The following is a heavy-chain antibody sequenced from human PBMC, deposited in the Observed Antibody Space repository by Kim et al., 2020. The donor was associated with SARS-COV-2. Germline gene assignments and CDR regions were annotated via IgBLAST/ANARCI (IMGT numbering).Heavy chain of an antibody. D-gene: IGHD7-27*01. J-gene: IGHJ4*02. V-gene: IGHV3-30*03. CDR1: GFTFSSYG. CDR3: ARDGDPQGYFDY. CDR2: ISYDGSNK. Sequence: GGSLRLSCAASGFTFSSYGMHWVRQAPGKGLEWVAVISYDGSNKYYADSVKGRFTISRDNSKNTLYLQMNSLRAEDTAVYYCARDGDPQGYFDYWGQGTLVTVSS.